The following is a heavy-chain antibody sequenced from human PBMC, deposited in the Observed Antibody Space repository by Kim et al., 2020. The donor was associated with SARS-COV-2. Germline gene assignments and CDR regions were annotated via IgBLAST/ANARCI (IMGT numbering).Heavy chain of an antibody. D-gene: IGHD3-10*01. CDR2: ISYDGSNK. J-gene: IGHJ5*02. Sequence: GGSLRLSCAASGFTFSSYGMHWVRQAPGKGLEWVAVISYDGSNKYYADSVKGRFTISRDNSKNTLYLQMNSLRAEDTAVYYCAKGGYYYGSGTYYNSFNWFDPWGQGTLVTVSS. V-gene: IGHV3-30*18. CDR1: GFTFSSYG. CDR3: AKGGYYYGSGTYYNSFNWFDP.